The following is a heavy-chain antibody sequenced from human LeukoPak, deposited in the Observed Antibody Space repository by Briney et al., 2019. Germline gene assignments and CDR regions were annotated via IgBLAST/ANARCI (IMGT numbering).Heavy chain of an antibody. D-gene: IGHD3-3*01. Sequence: GGSLRLSCAASGFTFSSYAMSWVRQPPGKGLEWVSSIFPSGGEIHYADSVRGRFTISRDNSKNTLYLQMDSLRPEDTAVYYCVRGGKESFDFWSGAYWGQGTLVAVTS. V-gene: IGHV3-23*01. CDR3: VRGGKESFDFWSGAY. CDR2: IFPSGGEI. CDR1: GFTFSSYA. J-gene: IGHJ4*02.